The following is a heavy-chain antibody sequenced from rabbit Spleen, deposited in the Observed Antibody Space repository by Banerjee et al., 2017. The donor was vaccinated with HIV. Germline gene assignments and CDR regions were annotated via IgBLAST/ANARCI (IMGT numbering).Heavy chain of an antibody. CDR3: VRDKNAAYDL. V-gene: IGHV1S45*01. CDR1: GIDFSSYW. Sequence: QQQLEESGGGLVQPEGSLTLTCKATGIDFSSYWMCWVRQAPGKGLEWSACIDARSGSTWYANWAKGRFTISTTSSTTVTLQLNSLTVADTATYFCVRDKNAAYDLWGPGTLVTVS. CDR2: IDARSGST. J-gene: IGHJ4*01. D-gene: IGHD6-1*01.